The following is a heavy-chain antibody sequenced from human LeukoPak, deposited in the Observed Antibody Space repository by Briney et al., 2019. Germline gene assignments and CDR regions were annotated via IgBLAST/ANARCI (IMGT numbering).Heavy chain of an antibody. CDR3: AREKGSIVGATGYFDY. CDR1: GGSISSGSYY. V-gene: IGHV4-61*02. CDR2: IHTSGST. Sequence: PSETLSLTCTVSGGSISSGSYYWSWIRQPAGKGLEWIGRIHTSGSTNYNPSLKSRVTISVDTSKNQFSLKLSSVTAADTAVYYCAREKGSIVGATGYFDYWGQGTLVTVSS. D-gene: IGHD1-26*01. J-gene: IGHJ4*02.